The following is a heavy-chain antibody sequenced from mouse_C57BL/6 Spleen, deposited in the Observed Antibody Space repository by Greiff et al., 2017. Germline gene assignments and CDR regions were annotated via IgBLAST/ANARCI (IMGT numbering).Heavy chain of an antibody. V-gene: IGHV1-39*01. CDR3: ASQASYYSNYGWFAY. CDR2: INPNYGTT. J-gene: IGHJ3*01. CDR1: GYSFTDYN. D-gene: IGHD2-5*01. Sequence: EVKLMESGPELVKPGASVKISCKASGYSFTDYNMNWVKQSNGKSLEWIGVINPNYGTTSYNQKFKGKATLTVDQSSSTAYMQLNSLTSEDSAVYYCASQASYYSNYGWFAYWGQGTLVTVSA.